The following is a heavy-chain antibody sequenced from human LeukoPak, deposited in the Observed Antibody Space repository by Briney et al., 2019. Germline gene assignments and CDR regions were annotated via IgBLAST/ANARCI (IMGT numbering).Heavy chain of an antibody. D-gene: IGHD5-18*01. CDR2: MNPSSGYT. J-gene: IGHJ6*02. CDR3: ARQGWIQLWLHYYGMDV. CDR1: GYPFTTYD. Sequence: GASVKVSCKASGYPFTTYDINWVRKATGQGLEWMGWMNPSSGYTGYSQKLQGRVTMTTDTSTSTAYMELRSLRSDDTAVYYCARQGWIQLWLHYYGMDVWGQGTTVTVSS. V-gene: IGHV1-8*01.